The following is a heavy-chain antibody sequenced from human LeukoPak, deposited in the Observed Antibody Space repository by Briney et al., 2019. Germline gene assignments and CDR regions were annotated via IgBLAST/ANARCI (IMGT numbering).Heavy chain of an antibody. J-gene: IGHJ4*02. CDR3: ARVPYYYDSSGYPPGYFDY. V-gene: IGHV4-30-4*01. D-gene: IGHD3-22*01. CDR1: GGSISSGDYY. CDR2: IYYSGST. Sequence: SETLSLTGTVSGGSISSGDYYWSWIRQPPGKGLEWIGYIYYSGSTYYNPSLKSRVTISVDTSKNQFSLKLSSVTAADTAVYYCARVPYYYDSSGYPPGYFDYWGQGTLVTVSS.